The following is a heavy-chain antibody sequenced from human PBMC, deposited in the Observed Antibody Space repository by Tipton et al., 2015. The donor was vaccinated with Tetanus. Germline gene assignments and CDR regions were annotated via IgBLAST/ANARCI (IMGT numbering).Heavy chain of an antibody. V-gene: IGHV3-30-3*01. CDR3: VGVTGGTTGTHSSEWAPQT. CDR1: GFTFSSYA. Sequence: SLRLSCAASGFTFSSYAMHWVRQAPGKGLEWVAVISYDGSNKYYADSVKGRFTISRDNSKNTLYLQMNSLRAEDTAVYYCVGVTGGTTGTHSSEWAPQTWGQGTLVTVSS. CDR2: ISYDGSNK. J-gene: IGHJ5*02. D-gene: IGHD1-1*01.